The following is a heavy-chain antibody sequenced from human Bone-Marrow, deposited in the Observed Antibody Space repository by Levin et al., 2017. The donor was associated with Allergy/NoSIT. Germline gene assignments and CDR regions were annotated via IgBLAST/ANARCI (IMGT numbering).Heavy chain of an antibody. D-gene: IGHD5-24*01. J-gene: IGHJ6*02. CDR1: GFTFNIYD. CDR2: LSGRSDYT. Sequence: GESLKISCTASGFTFNIYDMSWVRQAPRRGLEWVSSLSGRSDYTYYADSVKGRFTISRDNSKNSLYLQMKNLRADDTAVDYCVRAQGRNRWSNYYYGMDVWGRGTTVTVSS. CDR3: VRAQGRNRWSNYYYGMDV. V-gene: IGHV3-21*04.